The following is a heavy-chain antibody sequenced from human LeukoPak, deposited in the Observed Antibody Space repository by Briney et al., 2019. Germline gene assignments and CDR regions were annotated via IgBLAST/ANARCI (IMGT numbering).Heavy chain of an antibody. Sequence: PGGSLRLSCEASGFSFTDYYMGWIRQAPGKGLGWVANMKYDGSEKDYVDSVKGRFTISRDNAKNSLYLQMNSLRAEDTAVYYCARDIAAAGLFFDYWGQGTLVTVSS. V-gene: IGHV3-7*01. CDR2: MKYDGSEK. CDR1: GFSFTDYY. CDR3: ARDIAAAGLFFDY. J-gene: IGHJ4*02. D-gene: IGHD6-13*01.